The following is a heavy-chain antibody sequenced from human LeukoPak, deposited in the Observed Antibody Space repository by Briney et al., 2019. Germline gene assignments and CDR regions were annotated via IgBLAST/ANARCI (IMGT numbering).Heavy chain of an antibody. V-gene: IGHV4-39*01. CDR2: IYYSGST. CDR1: GGTISSTTSY. CDR3: AIRAREQRDSSPGNWLDP. D-gene: IGHD1/OR15-1a*01. Sequence: PSETLSLTCAVSGGTISSTTSYWGWLRQPPGKGLEWIGRIYYSGSTFYNPSLKSRLTISVDTSKNQFSLRLTSVTAADTAVYYCAIRAREQRDSSPGNWLDPWGQGTLVTVSS. J-gene: IGHJ5*02.